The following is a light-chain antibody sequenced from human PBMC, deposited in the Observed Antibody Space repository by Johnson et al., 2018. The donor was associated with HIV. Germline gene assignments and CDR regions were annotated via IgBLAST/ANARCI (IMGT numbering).Light chain of an antibody. V-gene: IGLV1-51*01. CDR2: DNN. Sequence: SVLTQPPSVSAAPGQKVTISCSGSNSNIGNNYVSWYQQVPGTAPKLLIYDNNTRPSGIPDQFSGSKSGMSATLGITRLPLGDEADNDCGTWYSSLRTGFFGTGHKCTVL. CDR3: GTWYSSLRTGF. CDR1: NSNIGNNY. J-gene: IGLJ1*01.